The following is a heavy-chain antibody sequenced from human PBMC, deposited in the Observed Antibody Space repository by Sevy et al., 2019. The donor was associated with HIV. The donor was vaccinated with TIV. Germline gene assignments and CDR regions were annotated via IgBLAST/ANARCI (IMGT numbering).Heavy chain of an antibody. J-gene: IGHJ6*02. CDR2: ISYDGSNK. CDR3: AREGHYSGSYPGYYYYGMDV. Sequence: GGSLRLSCAASGFTFSSYAMHWVRQAPGKGLEWVAVISYDGSNKYYADSVKGRFTISRDNSKNTLYLQMNSLRAEDTAVYYCAREGHYSGSYPGYYYYGMDVWGQGTTVTVSS. D-gene: IGHD1-26*01. CDR1: GFTFSSYA. V-gene: IGHV3-30-3*01.